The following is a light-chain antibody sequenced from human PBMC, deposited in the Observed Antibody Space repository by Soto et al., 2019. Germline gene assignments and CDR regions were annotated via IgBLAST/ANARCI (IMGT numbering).Light chain of an antibody. CDR1: SSDVGGYNY. CDR2: EVS. J-gene: IGLJ3*02. Sequence: QSVLTQPASVSGSPGQSITISCTGTSSDVGGYNYVSWYQQHPGKAPKLMIYEVSKRPSGVPDRFSGSKSGNTASLTVSGLQAEDGADYYCNSYAGSNNLVFGGGTKLTVL. CDR3: NSYAGSNNLV. V-gene: IGLV2-8*01.